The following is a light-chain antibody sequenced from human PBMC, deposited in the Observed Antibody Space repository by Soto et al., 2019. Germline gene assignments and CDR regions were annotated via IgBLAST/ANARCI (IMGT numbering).Light chain of an antibody. CDR1: QTISSW. J-gene: IGKJ5*01. CDR3: QQLHDYPIT. CDR2: KAS. Sequence: DIQMTQSPSTLSGSVGDRVTITCRASQTISSWLAWYQQKPGKAPKLLIYKASTLKSGVPSRFSGSGSGTEFTLTISSLQPEDFATYYCQQLHDYPITFGQGTRLEIK. V-gene: IGKV1-5*03.